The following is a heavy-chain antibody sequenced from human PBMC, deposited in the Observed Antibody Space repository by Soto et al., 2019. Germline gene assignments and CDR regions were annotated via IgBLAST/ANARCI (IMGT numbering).Heavy chain of an antibody. V-gene: IGHV1-18*01. J-gene: IGHJ6*02. CDR3: ARTVCSISSCYAVGGYYYYGMDV. D-gene: IGHD2-2*01. CDR2: ISGYNGNT. Sequence: ASVKVSCKASGYTFTSYGISWVRQAPGQGLEWMGWISGYNGNTNYAQKLQGRVTMTTDTSTSTAYMELRSLRSDDTAVYYCARTVCSISSCYAVGGYYYYGMDVWGQGTTVTVSS. CDR1: GYTFTSYG.